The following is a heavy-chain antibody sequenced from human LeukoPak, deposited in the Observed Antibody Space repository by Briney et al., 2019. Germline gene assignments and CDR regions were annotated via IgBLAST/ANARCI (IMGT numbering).Heavy chain of an antibody. D-gene: IGHD6-6*01. V-gene: IGHV4-59*11. J-gene: IGHJ5*02. CDR1: GGSISSHY. CDR3: ARYCRYSSSSFRWFDP. CDR2: IYYSGST. Sequence: SETLSLTCTVSGGSISSHYWSWIRQPPGKGLEWIGYIYYSGSTNYNPSLKSRVTISVDTSKNQFSLKLSSVTAADTAVYYCARYCRYSSSSFRWFDPWGQGTLVTVSS.